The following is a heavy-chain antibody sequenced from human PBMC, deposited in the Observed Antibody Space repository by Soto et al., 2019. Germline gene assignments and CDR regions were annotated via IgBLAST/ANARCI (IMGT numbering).Heavy chain of an antibody. CDR2: ISYDGSNK. J-gene: IGHJ3*02. V-gene: IGHV3-30*18. D-gene: IGHD3-22*01. CDR1: GFTFSSYG. CDR3: AKDPYDSSGYPDAFDI. Sequence: GSLRLSCAASGFTFSSYGMHWVRQAPGKGLEWVAVISYDGSNKYYADSVKGRFTISRDNSKNTLYLQMNSLRAEDTAVYYCAKDPYDSSGYPDAFDIWGQGTMVTVSS.